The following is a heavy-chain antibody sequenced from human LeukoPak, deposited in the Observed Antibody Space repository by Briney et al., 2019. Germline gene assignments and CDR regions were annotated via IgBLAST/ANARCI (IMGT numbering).Heavy chain of an antibody. CDR2: IYYSGST. V-gene: IGHV4-31*03. CDR3: ARAQVTMVRGFDY. Sequence: SETLSLTCTVSGGSISSGGYYWSWIRQHPGKGLEWIGYIYYSGSTYYNPSLKSRVTISVDTSKNQFSLKLSSVTAADTAVYYCARAQVTMVRGFDYWGQGTLVTASS. J-gene: IGHJ4*02. D-gene: IGHD3-10*01. CDR1: GGSISSGGYY.